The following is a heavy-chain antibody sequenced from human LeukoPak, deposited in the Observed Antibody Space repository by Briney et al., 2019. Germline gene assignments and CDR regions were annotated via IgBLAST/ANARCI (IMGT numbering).Heavy chain of an antibody. CDR1: GFTLSSYA. CDR3: VKTSYSGSYYYYYYCMDV. D-gene: IGHD1-26*01. CDR2: LSGGGTYT. J-gene: IGHJ6*03. V-gene: IGHV3-23*01. Sequence: GGSLRLSCAASGFTLSSYAMSWVRQAPGKGLEWVSGLSGGGTYTYYADSVKGRFTISRDISKSTLYLQMNSLRAEDTAVYYCVKTSYSGSYYYYYYCMDVWGKGTTVTVSS.